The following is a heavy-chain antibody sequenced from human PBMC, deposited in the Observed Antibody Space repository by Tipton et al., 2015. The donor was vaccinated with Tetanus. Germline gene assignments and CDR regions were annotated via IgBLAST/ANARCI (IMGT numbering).Heavy chain of an antibody. CDR3: ARRRTTTALANYFDS. CDR1: GYNFTVYY. D-gene: IGHD1-1*01. Sequence: QLVQSGAEVKKPGESLQISCKGSGYNFTVYYIGWVHQMPGKGLEWMGIVYPGDSTTKYSPSFQGQVTISADRSITTAYLRWSSLKASDTAIYYCARRRTTTALANYFDSWGQGTQVTVSS. CDR2: VYPGDSTT. V-gene: IGHV5-51*07. J-gene: IGHJ4*02.